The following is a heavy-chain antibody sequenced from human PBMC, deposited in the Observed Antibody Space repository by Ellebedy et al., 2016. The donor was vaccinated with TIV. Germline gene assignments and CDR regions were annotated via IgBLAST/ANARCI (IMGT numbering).Heavy chain of an antibody. CDR1: GYTFTGYP. D-gene: IGHD1-1*01. Sequence: ASVKVSCKASGYTFTGYPMNWVRQAPGQGLEWMGWINMNTGNPTYAQGFTGRFVFSLDTSVTTAYLEISSLKGEDTAVYYCARDSRYNWNDWDFYHMDVWGKGTTVTVSS. CDR2: INMNTGNP. CDR3: ARDSRYNWNDWDFYHMDV. J-gene: IGHJ6*03. V-gene: IGHV7-4-1*02.